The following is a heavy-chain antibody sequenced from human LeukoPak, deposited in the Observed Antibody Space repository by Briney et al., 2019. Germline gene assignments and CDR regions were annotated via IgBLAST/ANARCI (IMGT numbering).Heavy chain of an antibody. D-gene: IGHD3-10*01. V-gene: IGHV4-59*08. J-gene: IGHJ3*02. CDR2: IYYSGNT. CDR3: ARHGGITMVRGVLSAFDI. Sequence: SETLSLTCTVSGGSVSSYYWSWIRQPPGKGLEWIGYIYYSGNTNYNPSLKSRVTISVDTSKNQFSLKLTSVTAADTDVHYCARHGGITMVRGVLSAFDIWGQGTMVTVSS. CDR1: GGSVSSYY.